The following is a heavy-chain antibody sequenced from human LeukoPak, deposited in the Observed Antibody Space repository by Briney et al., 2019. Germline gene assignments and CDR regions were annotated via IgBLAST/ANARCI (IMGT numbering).Heavy chain of an antibody. CDR2: IKQDGSEK. CDR3: ARDMVRSTRAFDI. CDR1: GFTFDDYG. D-gene: IGHD3-10*01. V-gene: IGHV3-7*01. J-gene: IGHJ3*02. Sequence: AGGSLRLSCAASGFTFDDYGMSWVRQAPGKGLEWVANIKQDGSEKYYVDSVKGRFTISRDNAKNSLYLQMNSLRAEDTAVYYCARDMVRSTRAFDIWGQGTMVTVSS.